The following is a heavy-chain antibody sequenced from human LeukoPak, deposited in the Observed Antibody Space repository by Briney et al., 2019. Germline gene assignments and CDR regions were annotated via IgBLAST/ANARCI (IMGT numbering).Heavy chain of an antibody. CDR1: GFTFDAYA. CDR3: TRYNNDHFDY. Sequence: PGGSLRLSCEASGFTFDAYAMHWVRQAPGKGLEWVAVIAYDGSRAFYADSVKGRFTISRDNSKNTMSVQMDDLRAEDTAVYYCTRYNNDHFDYWGQGTLVTVSS. D-gene: IGHD1-14*01. V-gene: IGHV3-33*08. J-gene: IGHJ4*02. CDR2: IAYDGSRA.